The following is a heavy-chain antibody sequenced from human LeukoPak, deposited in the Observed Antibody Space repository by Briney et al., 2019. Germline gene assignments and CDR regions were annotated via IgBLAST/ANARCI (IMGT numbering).Heavy chain of an antibody. D-gene: IGHD6-6*01. CDR2: ISGSGGST. Sequence: GGSLRLSCTASGFTFTSYWINWVRQAPGKGLEWVSAISGSGGSTYYADSVKGRFTISRDNSKNTLYLQMNSLRAEDTAVYYCAKDLFEYSSSSAFDYWGQGTLVTVSS. CDR1: GFTFTSYW. J-gene: IGHJ4*02. CDR3: AKDLFEYSSSSAFDY. V-gene: IGHV3-23*01.